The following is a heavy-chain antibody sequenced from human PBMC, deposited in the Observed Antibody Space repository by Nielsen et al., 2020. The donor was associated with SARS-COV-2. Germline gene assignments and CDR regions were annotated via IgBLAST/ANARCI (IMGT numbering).Heavy chain of an antibody. J-gene: IGHJ4*02. CDR2: INHSGST. V-gene: IGHV4-34*01. CDR3: ARGLAAAGSDY. Sequence: CPAPGKGLEWIGEINHSGSTNYNPSLKSRVTISVDTSKNQFSLKLSSVTAADTAVYYCARGLAAAGSDYWGQGTLVPSPQ. D-gene: IGHD6-13*01.